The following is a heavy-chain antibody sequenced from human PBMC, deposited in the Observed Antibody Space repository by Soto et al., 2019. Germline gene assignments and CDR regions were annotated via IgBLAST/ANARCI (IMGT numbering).Heavy chain of an antibody. CDR3: AHCSGASRYYPLDS. CDR2: IKQDGSEK. CDR1: GFTFSSFW. Sequence: GSLRLSCAASGFTFSSFWMNWVRQAPGKGLEWVANIKQDGSEKYYVDSVKGRFTISRDNAKNSLYLQMNSLRAEDTAVYYCAHCSGASRYYPLDSWGPGTLVTVSS. J-gene: IGHJ4*02. V-gene: IGHV3-7*01. D-gene: IGHD2-15*01.